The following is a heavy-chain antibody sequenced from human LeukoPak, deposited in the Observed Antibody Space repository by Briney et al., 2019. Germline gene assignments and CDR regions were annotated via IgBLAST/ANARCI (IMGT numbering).Heavy chain of an antibody. CDR2: IKKDGTYR. CDR3: VRDDDVYGFDY. D-gene: IGHD3-16*01. Sequence: PGGSLRLSCAASGFILSGHWIHWVRQAPGEGLVCVARIKKDGTYRDYGDSVKGRFTISRDNAKNTLYLQMNSLRVEDTARYYCVRDDDVYGFDYWGQGTVVTVSS. J-gene: IGHJ4*02. CDR1: GFILSGHW. V-gene: IGHV3-74*01.